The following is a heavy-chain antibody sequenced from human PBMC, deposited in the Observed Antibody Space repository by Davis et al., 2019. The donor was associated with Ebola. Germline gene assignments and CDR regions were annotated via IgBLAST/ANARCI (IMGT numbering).Heavy chain of an antibody. CDR1: GNSFTSHW. J-gene: IGHJ3*02. Sequence: GESLKISCKDSGNSFTSHWIGWVRQIPGKGLDWMGIIYTGDSDTRYSPSFRGQVTISADKSMKTAFLQWSSLKASDSGMYYCASLRRTITGMDDGFDIWGQGTMVTVSS. D-gene: IGHD2-8*02. V-gene: IGHV5-51*01. CDR3: ASLRRTITGMDDGFDI. CDR2: IYTGDSDT.